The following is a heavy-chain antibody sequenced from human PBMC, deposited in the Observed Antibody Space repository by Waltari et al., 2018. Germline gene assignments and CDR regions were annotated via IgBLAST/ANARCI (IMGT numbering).Heavy chain of an antibody. CDR1: GGSISSSSYY. D-gene: IGHD3-22*01. V-gene: IGHV4-39*07. CDR2: IYYSGST. J-gene: IGHJ4*02. Sequence: QLQLQESGPGLVKPSETLSLTCTVSGGSISSSSYYWGWIRQPPGKGLEWIGSIYYSGSTYYNPSLKSRVTISVDTSKNQFSLKLSSVTAADTAVYYCSESGNDSSGYLGNYWGQGTLVIVSS. CDR3: SESGNDSSGYLGNY.